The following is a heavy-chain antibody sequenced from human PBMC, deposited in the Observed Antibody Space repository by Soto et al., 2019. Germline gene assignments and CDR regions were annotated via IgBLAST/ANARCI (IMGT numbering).Heavy chain of an antibody. CDR1: GYNFNKYA. D-gene: IGHD3-9*01. CDR3: ASRANYTEGTGSHAFDI. J-gene: IGHJ3*02. V-gene: IGHV3-23*01. CDR2: INIGGDNT. Sequence: EVQLLESGGGLRQPGGSLRLSCVGSGYNFNKYAVSWVRQAPGKGLEWVSAINIGGDNTFYTDSVKGRFTISRDNSKNMLYLEMNSLTAEDTAVYYCASRANYTEGTGSHAFDIWGQGTRVTVSS.